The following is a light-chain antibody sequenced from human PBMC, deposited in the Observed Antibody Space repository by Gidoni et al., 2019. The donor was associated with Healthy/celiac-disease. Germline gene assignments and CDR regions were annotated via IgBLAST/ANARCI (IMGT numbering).Light chain of an antibody. Sequence: QSARTQPASVSGSPGQSITISCTGTSSDVGGYNYVSWYQQHPGKAPKLMIYDVSNRPSGVSNRFSGSKAGNTASLTLSGLQAEDEADYYRSSYTSSSTVVFGGGIKLTVL. CDR2: DVS. CDR1: SSDVGGYNY. J-gene: IGLJ2*01. CDR3: SSYTSSSTVV. V-gene: IGLV2-14*03.